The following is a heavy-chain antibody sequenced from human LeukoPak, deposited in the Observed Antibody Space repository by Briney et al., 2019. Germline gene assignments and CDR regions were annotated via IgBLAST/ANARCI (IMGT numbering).Heavy chain of an antibody. Sequence: GASVTVFCKASGYTFNSYHIHWVRQAPGQGLEWMGLINPRSGTTMYSQKFQGRVTMTRDMSTSTVYMDLSSLRSEDAAVYYCARDGGYYDSSANLDHWGQGTLVTVYS. J-gene: IGHJ4*02. CDR3: ARDGGYYDSSANLDH. V-gene: IGHV1-46*02. CDR2: INPRSGTT. CDR1: GYTFNSYH. D-gene: IGHD3-22*01.